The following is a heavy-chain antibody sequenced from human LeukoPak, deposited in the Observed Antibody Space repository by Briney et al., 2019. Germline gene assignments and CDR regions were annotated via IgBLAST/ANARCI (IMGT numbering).Heavy chain of an antibody. CDR1: GGSISSYY. CDR3: AVSGWPIPFQH. D-gene: IGHD6-19*01. V-gene: IGHV4-59*08. J-gene: IGHJ1*01. CDR2: IYYSGST. Sequence: SETLSLTCTVSGGSISSYYWSWIRQPPGKGLEWIGYIYYSGSTNYNPSLKSRVTISVDTSKNQFSLKLSSVTAADTAVYYCAVSGWPIPFQHWGQGTLVTVSS.